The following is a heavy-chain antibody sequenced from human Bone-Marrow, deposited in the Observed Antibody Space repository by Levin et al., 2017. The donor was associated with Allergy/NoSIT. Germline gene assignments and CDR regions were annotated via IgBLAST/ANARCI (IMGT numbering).Heavy chain of an antibody. CDR3: TTSPVTYAGSGLIDY. V-gene: IGHV3-15*01. Sequence: GESLKISREASGFTFSDAWMSWVRQAPGKGLEWVGRVTSRTDGETTDYAAPVKGRFTISRDDSKNTMYLQMNSLKTEDTALYYCTTSPVTYAGSGLIDYWGHGTLVTVSP. CDR2: VTSRTDGETT. J-gene: IGHJ4*01. CDR1: GFTFSDAW. D-gene: IGHD2-15*01.